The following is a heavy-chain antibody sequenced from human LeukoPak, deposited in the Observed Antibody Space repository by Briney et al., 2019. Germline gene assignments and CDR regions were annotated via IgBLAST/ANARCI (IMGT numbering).Heavy chain of an antibody. CDR1: GYSISSGYY. Sequence: SETLSLTCIVSGYSISSGYYWGWIRQPPGKGLEWIGSIYHSGSTYYNPSLKSRVTISVDTSKNQFSLKLSSVTAADTAVYYCARDPTPYDFWSMDVWGKGTTVTVSS. CDR3: ARDPTPYDFWSMDV. V-gene: IGHV4-38-2*02. D-gene: IGHD3-3*01. J-gene: IGHJ6*04. CDR2: IYHSGST.